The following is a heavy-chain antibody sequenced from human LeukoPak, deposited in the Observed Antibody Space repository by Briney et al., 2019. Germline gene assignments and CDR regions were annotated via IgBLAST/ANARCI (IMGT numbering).Heavy chain of an antibody. CDR3: ATITMVRGVSYYFDY. CDR2: VDPEDGET. CDR1: GYTFTDYY. J-gene: IGHJ4*02. Sequence: ASVKISCKXSGYTFTDYYMHWVQQAPGKGLEWMGLVDPEDGETIYAEKFQGRVTITADTSTDTAYMELSSLRSEDTAVYYCATITMVRGVSYYFDYWGQGTLVTVSS. D-gene: IGHD3-10*01. V-gene: IGHV1-69-2*01.